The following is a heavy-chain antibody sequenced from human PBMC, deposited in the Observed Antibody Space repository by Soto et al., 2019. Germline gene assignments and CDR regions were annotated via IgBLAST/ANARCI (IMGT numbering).Heavy chain of an antibody. CDR3: ARERVVNYTDYYFDY. J-gene: IGHJ4*01. CDR2: ISGTGIDI. V-gene: IGHV3-21*01. CDR1: GFDFYYYN. Sequence: EVQLVEAGGGLVEPGGSPRLSCAASGFDFYYYNMNWVRQAPGRGLEWVSSISGTGIDIHFADSVKGRFVISRDNAKTSLYLQMNSLRPEDTAVYYCARERVVNYTDYYFDYWGHGTLVTVSS. D-gene: IGHD3-16*02.